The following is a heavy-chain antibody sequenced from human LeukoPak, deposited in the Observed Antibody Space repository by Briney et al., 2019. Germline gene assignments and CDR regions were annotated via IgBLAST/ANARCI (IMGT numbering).Heavy chain of an antibody. CDR3: AKTVGASMFYYYMDV. CDR2: IRYDAINK. Sequence: GGSLRLSCAVSGFSFNTYGMHWVRQAPGKGLEWVAFIRYDAINKYYADSVKGRFTISRDNSKNTVYLQMNSLRTEDTAVYYCAKTVGASMFYYYMDVWGKGTTVTVTS. V-gene: IGHV3-30*02. J-gene: IGHJ6*03. CDR1: GFSFNTYG. D-gene: IGHD1-26*01.